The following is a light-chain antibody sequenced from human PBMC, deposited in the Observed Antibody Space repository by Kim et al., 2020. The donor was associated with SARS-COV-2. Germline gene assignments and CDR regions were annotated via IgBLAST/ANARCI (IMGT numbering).Light chain of an antibody. CDR1: SSDVGNYKY. CDR2: DVS. CDR3: CSYAAGSTWV. J-gene: IGLJ3*02. V-gene: IGLV2-11*01. Sequence: QSALTQPRSVSGSPGQSVTISCTGTSSDVGNYKYVSWYQQHPGKAPKVMIYDVSERPSGVPDRFSGSKSGNTASLTISGLQAEDEADYYCCSYAAGSTWVFGGGTQLTVL.